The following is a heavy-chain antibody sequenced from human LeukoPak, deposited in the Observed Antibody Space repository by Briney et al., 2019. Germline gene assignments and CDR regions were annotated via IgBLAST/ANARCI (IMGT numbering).Heavy chain of an antibody. J-gene: IGHJ2*01. CDR2: IGIAGDT. CDR1: GFTFSSSD. V-gene: IGHV3-13*01. CDR3: AREGPTVGSKWDNWYFDL. D-gene: IGHD1-26*01. Sequence: GGSLRLSCAASGFTFSSSDMHWVRQAPGKGLEWVSAIGIAGDTYYPVSVKGRFTISRGNAKNSLYLQMNSLRPGDTAVYYCAREGPTVGSKWDNWYFDLWGRGTLVTVSS.